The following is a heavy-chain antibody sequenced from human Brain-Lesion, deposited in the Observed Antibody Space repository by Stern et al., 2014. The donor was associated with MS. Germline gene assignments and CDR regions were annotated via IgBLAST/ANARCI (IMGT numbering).Heavy chain of an antibody. CDR2: ISYDGSDK. J-gene: IGHJ4*02. CDR1: GFTFSSFG. D-gene: IGHD3-16*02. V-gene: IGHV3-30*18. Sequence: VQLVESGGGVVPPGRPLILSCAASGFTFSSFGMHWVRQAPGKGLEWGAGISYDGSDKYYADSVKGRFTISRDNSKNTLYMEMNSLKVDDTAVYYCAKDRYWLTYVFDYWGRRSLVTVSS. CDR3: AKDRYWLTYVFDY.